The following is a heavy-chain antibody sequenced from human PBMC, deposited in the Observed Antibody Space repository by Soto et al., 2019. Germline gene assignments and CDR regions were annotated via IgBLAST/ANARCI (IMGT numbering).Heavy chain of an antibody. CDR2: IVVGSGNT. CDR1: GFTFTSSA. V-gene: IGHV1-58*01. Sequence: GASVKVSCKASGFTFTSSAVQWVRQARGQRLEWIGWIVVGSGNTNYAQKFQERVTITRDMSTSTAYMELSSLRSEDTAVYYCAAVRSSSWYPDDFDIWGQGTMVTVSS. D-gene: IGHD6-13*01. CDR3: AAVRSSSWYPDDFDI. J-gene: IGHJ3*02.